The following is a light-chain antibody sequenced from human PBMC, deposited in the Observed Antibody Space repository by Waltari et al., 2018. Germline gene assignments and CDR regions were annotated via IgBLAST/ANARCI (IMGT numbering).Light chain of an antibody. CDR1: SSDLGRYNF. J-gene: IGLJ3*02. Sequence: QSALTQPASVSESPGQSIPIPCPGTSSDLGRYNFVSWYQQHPRKAPKLKIYEGSKRPSGVSDRFSGSKSGNTASLTISGLQAEDEADYYCCSYAGSSSWVFGGGTKLTVL. CDR2: EGS. V-gene: IGLV2-23*01. CDR3: CSYAGSSSWV.